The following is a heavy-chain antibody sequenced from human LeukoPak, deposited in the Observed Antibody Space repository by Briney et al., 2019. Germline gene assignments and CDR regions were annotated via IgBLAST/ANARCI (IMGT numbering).Heavy chain of an antibody. J-gene: IGHJ3*02. CDR2: INHSGST. V-gene: IGHV4-34*01. Sequence: PSETLSLTCAVYGGSFSGYYWSWIRQPPGKGLEWIGEINHSGSTNYNPSLKSRVTISVDTSKNQFSLKLSSVTAADTAVYYCARGPPYYDYVWGSYPPGSTNPFDIWGQGTMVTVSS. CDR1: GGSFSGYY. CDR3: ARGPPYYDYVWGSYPPGSTNPFDI. D-gene: IGHD3-16*02.